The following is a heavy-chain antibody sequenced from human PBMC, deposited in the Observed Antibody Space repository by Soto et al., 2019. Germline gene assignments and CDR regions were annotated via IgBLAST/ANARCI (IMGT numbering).Heavy chain of an antibody. CDR1: GFNFSSHW. CDR3: ARGGLYASYKDL. D-gene: IGHD3-16*01. J-gene: IGHJ4*02. V-gene: IGHV3-74*01. Sequence: EVQLVESGGGLFQPGGSLSLSCAASGFNFSSHWMHWARQTPGKGLVWVARINPDGSTTNYEDSVKGRFTVSRDNAENTVFLQINSLRAEDTAIYYCARGGLYASYKDLWGQGTLVSVSS. CDR2: INPDGSTT.